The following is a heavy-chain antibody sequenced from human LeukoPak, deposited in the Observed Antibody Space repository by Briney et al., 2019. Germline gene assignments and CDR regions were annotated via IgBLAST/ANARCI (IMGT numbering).Heavy chain of an antibody. Sequence: GGSLRLSCAASGLTFSSYSMNWVRQAPGKGLERVSYISGSTTTTMYYADSVKGRFTISRDNAKNSLYLQMNSLRAEDTAVYYCARDLHSSSNFDYWGQGTLVTVSS. CDR2: ISGSTTTTM. CDR1: GLTFSSYS. CDR3: ARDLHSSSNFDY. V-gene: IGHV3-48*04. J-gene: IGHJ4*02. D-gene: IGHD6-6*01.